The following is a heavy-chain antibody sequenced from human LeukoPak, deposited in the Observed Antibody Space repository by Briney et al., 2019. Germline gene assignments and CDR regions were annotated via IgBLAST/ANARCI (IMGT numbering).Heavy chain of an antibody. V-gene: IGHV3-21*01. Sequence: PGGSLRLSCVASGFTFSPHNMNWVRQAPGKGLEWVSSISSSSSYIYYGDSVKGRFTISRDNAKNTLYLQMTSLRAEDTAVYYCVRDWKEGTTSRGLTFDIWGQGTMVTVSS. CDR3: VRDWKEGTTSRGLTFDI. CDR1: GFTFSPHN. J-gene: IGHJ3*02. D-gene: IGHD1-7*01. CDR2: ISSSSSYI.